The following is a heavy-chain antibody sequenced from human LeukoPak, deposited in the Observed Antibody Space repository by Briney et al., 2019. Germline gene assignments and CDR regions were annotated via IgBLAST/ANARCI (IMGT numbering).Heavy chain of an antibody. Sequence: GGSLRLSCAASGFTFDDYAMHWVRQAPGKGLEWVSGISWNSGSIGYADSVKGRFTIPRDNAKNSLYLQMNSLRAEDTALYYCAKDNRGFGELLEYYFDYWGQGTLVTVSS. J-gene: IGHJ4*02. D-gene: IGHD3-10*01. CDR1: GFTFDDYA. CDR2: ISWNSGSI. CDR3: AKDNRGFGELLEYYFDY. V-gene: IGHV3-9*01.